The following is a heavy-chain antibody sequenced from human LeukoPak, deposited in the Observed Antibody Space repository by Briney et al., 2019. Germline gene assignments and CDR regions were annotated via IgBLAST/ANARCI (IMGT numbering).Heavy chain of an antibody. V-gene: IGHV3-48*01. CDR3: AREQIGSFDY. D-gene: IGHD3-10*01. J-gene: IGHJ4*02. CDR1: GFILSQYG. Sequence: GGSLRLSCAASGFILSQYGFNWVRQAPGKGLEWVSHIRYTSETFYADSVEGRFTISRDNSKNTLYLQMNSLRAEDTAVYYCAREQIGSFDYWGQGTLVTVSS. CDR2: IRYTSET.